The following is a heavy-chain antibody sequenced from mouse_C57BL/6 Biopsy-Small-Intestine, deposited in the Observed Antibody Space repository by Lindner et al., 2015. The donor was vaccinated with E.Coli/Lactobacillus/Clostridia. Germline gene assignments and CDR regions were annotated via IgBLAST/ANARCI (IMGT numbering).Heavy chain of an antibody. Sequence: VQLQESGAELVKPGASVKLSCKASGYTFTRYWMHWVKQRPGRGLEWIGRIDPNSGGTKNNEKFKSKATLTVDKPSSTAYMQLSSPTSEDSAVYYCARTGTGTYWNFDVWGTGTTVTVSS. D-gene: IGHD4-1*01. CDR3: ARTGTGTYWNFDV. CDR2: IDPNSGGT. V-gene: IGHV1-72*01. J-gene: IGHJ1*03. CDR1: GYTFTRYW.